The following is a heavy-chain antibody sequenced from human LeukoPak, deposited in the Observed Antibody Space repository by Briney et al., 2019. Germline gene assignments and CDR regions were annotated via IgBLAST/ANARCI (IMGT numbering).Heavy chain of an antibody. J-gene: IGHJ4*02. Sequence: GASVKVSCKTSGYTFTTYAMNWVRQAPGQGLEWMGWITTNTGTPTYAQGFTGRFVFSLGTSVSTAYLQINSLKAEDTAVYYCARGPYHFGYWGQGTLVTVSS. CDR1: GYTFTTYA. CDR2: ITTNTGTP. V-gene: IGHV7-4-1*02. CDR3: ARGPYHFGY.